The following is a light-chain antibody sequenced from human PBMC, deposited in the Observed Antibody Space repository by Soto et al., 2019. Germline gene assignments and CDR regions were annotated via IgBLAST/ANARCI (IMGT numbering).Light chain of an antibody. CDR1: SSDVGGYNY. V-gene: IGLV2-14*01. J-gene: IGLJ2*01. CDR2: DVS. Sequence: QSVLTQPASVSGSPGQSITISCTGTSSDVGGYNYVSWYQQHPGKAPKLMIYDVSNRPFGVSNRFSGSKSGNTASLTISGLQAEDEADYYCSSYTVSSSVIFGGGTQLTVL. CDR3: SSYTVSSSVI.